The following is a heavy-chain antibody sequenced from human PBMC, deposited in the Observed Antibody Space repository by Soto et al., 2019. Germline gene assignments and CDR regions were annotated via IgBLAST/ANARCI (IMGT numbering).Heavy chain of an antibody. CDR3: ARGSTDSYPGSRIFDF. D-gene: IGHD3-10*01. J-gene: IGHJ4*02. V-gene: IGHV3-23*01. CDR2: ITDTGGDA. CDR1: GLTFGSRA. Sequence: GGSLRLSCVASGLTFGSRAMSWVRQAPGEGLQWVSTITDTGGDAKYADSVRGRFVISRDNSKKTLYLQTTSLTAEDSAMYFCARGSTDSYPGSRIFDFWGRGTLVTVSS.